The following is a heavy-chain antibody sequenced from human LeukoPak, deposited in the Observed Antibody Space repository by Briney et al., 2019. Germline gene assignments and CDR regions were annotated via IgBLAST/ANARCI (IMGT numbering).Heavy chain of an antibody. Sequence: PSETLSLTCAVSGGSISSSNWWSWVRQPPGKGLEWIGEIYHSGSTNYNPSLKSRVTISVDKSKNQFSLKLSSVTAADTAVYYCARASGNPLYYYMDVWGKGTTVTVSS. CDR2: IYHSGST. J-gene: IGHJ6*03. V-gene: IGHV4-4*02. CDR1: GGSISSSNW. D-gene: IGHD4-23*01. CDR3: ARASGNPLYYYMDV.